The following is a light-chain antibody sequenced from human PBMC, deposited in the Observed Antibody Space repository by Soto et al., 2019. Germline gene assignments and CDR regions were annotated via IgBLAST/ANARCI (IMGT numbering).Light chain of an antibody. J-gene: IGLJ1*01. CDR3: SSYAGINNFYV. CDR2: EVT. Sequence: QSALTQPPSASGSPGQSVTISCTGTSSDVGAYQYVSWYQQHPGKAPKLMIYEVTKRPSGVPDRFSGSKSGNTASLTVSGLQAEDEADYYCSSYAGINNFYVFGTGTKLTVL. CDR1: SSDVGAYQY. V-gene: IGLV2-8*01.